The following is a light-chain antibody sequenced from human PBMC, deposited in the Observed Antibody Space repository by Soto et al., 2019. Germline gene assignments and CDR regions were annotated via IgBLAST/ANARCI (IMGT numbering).Light chain of an antibody. J-gene: IGLJ3*02. CDR1: TIGSKS. Sequence: SYVLTQPPSVSVAPGQTARITCGGNTIGSKSVHWYQQKPGQAPVLVISSDSDRPSAIPERFSGSNSGNTATLTISRVEAGDEADYYCQVWDNTRDHVVFGGGTKLTVL. V-gene: IGLV3-21*04. CDR2: SDS. CDR3: QVWDNTRDHVV.